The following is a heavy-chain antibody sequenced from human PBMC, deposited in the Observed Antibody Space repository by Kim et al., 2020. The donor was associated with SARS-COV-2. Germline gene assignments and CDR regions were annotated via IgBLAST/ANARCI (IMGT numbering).Heavy chain of an antibody. Sequence: ASVKVSCKASGYTFTSYYMHWVRQAPGQGLEWMGIINPSGGSTSYAQKFQGRVTMTRDTSTSTVYMELSSLRSEDTAVYYCARDFTVTTDLYYYYGMDVWGQGTTVTVSS. CDR1: GYTFTSYY. CDR3: ARDFTVTTDLYYYYGMDV. CDR2: INPSGGST. J-gene: IGHJ6*02. D-gene: IGHD4-17*01. V-gene: IGHV1-46*01.